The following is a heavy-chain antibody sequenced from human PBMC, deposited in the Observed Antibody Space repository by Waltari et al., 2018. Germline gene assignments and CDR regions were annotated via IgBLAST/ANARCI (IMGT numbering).Heavy chain of an antibody. J-gene: IGHJ6*02. Sequence: EVQLVESGGGLVQPGGSLRLSCAASGFTVSSNYMSWVRQAPGKGLEWVSVIYSGGSTYYSDSVNGRFTISRYKSKNTLYLQMNSLRAEDTAVYYCARDEYSSSWYRENYYYYGMDVWGQGTTVTVSS. D-gene: IGHD6-13*01. CDR2: IYSGGST. V-gene: IGHV3-66*02. CDR3: ARDEYSSSWYRENYYYYGMDV. CDR1: GFTVSSNY.